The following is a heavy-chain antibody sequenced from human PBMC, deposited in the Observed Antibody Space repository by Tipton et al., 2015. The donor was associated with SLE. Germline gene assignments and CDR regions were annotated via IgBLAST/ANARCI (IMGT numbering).Heavy chain of an antibody. CDR3: AKDLGYSYGHGYY. CDR1: GFNFRNYA. Sequence: SLRLSCAASGFNFRNYAMSWVRQPAGKGLDWVSAISGSGDSTYYADSVKGRFTISRDNSKNTLYLQMNSLRAEDTAVYYCAKDLGYSYGHGYYWGQGTLVTVSS. D-gene: IGHD5-18*01. CDR2: ISGSGDST. J-gene: IGHJ4*02. V-gene: IGHV3-23*01.